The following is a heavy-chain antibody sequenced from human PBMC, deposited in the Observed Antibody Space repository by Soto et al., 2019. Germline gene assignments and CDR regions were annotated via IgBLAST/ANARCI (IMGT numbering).Heavy chain of an antibody. CDR3: ARGVTMVRGVIHTPYFEY. CDR2: IYYSGST. Sequence: TLSLTCTVSGGSISSGGYYWSWIRQHPGKGLEWIGYIYYSGSTYYNPSLKSRVTISVDTSKNQFSLKLSSVTAADTAVYYCARGVTMVRGVIHTPYFEYWGQGTLVTVSS. V-gene: IGHV4-31*03. CDR1: GGSISSGGYY. J-gene: IGHJ4*02. D-gene: IGHD3-10*01.